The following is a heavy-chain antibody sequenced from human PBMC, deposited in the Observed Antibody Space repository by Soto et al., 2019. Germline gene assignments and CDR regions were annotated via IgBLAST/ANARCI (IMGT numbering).Heavy chain of an antibody. J-gene: IGHJ6*03. CDR1: GFTFSSYA. CDR3: AKDSRYFDWLLGDYYYYYYMDV. D-gene: IGHD3-9*01. Sequence: GGSLRLSCAASGFTFSSYAMSWVRQAPGKGLEWVSAISGSGGSTYYADSVKGRFTISRDNSKNTLYLQMNGLRAEDTAVYYCAKDSRYFDWLLGDYYYYYYMDVWGKGTTVTVSS. V-gene: IGHV3-23*01. CDR2: ISGSGGST.